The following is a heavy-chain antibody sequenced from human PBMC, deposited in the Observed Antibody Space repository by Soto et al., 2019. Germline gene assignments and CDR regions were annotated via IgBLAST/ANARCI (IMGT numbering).Heavy chain of an antibody. Sequence: EVQLLESGGGLVQPGGSLRLSCAASGFTFSSYAMSWVRQAPGKGLEWVSAISGSGGSTYYADSVKGRFTISRDNSKNTLYLQMNSLRAEDTAVYYCAKDNDILTGYPGAFDIWGHGTMVTVSS. CDR1: GFTFSSYA. J-gene: IGHJ3*02. V-gene: IGHV3-23*01. D-gene: IGHD3-9*01. CDR3: AKDNDILTGYPGAFDI. CDR2: ISGSGGST.